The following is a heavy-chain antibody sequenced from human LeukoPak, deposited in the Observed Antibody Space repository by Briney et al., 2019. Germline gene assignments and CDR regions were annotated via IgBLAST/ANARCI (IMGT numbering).Heavy chain of an antibody. J-gene: IGHJ5*01. CDR2: IWYDGSNK. CDR1: GFTFTNCG. D-gene: IGHD2-2*01. CDR3: ATDSSLSPDS. V-gene: IGHV3-33*01. Sequence: GGSLRLSCAASGFTFTNCGMHWVRHAPGKGLEWVAVIWYDGSNKYYADSVKGRFTISRDNSKNMLYLQMNSLRAEDTAVYYCATDSSLSPDSWGQGTLVTVSS.